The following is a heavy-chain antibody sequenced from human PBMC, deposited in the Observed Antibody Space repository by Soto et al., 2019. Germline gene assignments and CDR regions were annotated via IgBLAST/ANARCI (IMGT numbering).Heavy chain of an antibody. CDR1: GFTFSSYD. D-gene: IGHD6-13*01. V-gene: IGHV3-13*01. Sequence: EVQLVESGGALVQPGGSLRLSCAASGFTFSSYDFHWVRQATGKGLEWVSAIGTGGDTYYAGSVKGRFTVSRENAKNSLYLQMNSLRAGDTAVYYCTRGAAGFDYWGQGTLVTVSS. CDR3: TRGAAGFDY. CDR2: IGTGGDT. J-gene: IGHJ4*02.